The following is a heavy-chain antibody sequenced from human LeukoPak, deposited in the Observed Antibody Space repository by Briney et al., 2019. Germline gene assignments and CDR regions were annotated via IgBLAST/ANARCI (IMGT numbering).Heavy chain of an antibody. D-gene: IGHD1-26*01. J-gene: IGHJ4*02. Sequence: GGCLRLSCTPSGFILSSFDMHWVRQAPGKGLEWVASIRYDGSDKYYADSVKGRFTVSRDNSQNSLYLQMNSLRAEDTAIYYCVRDRGTYRPIDYWGQGTLVTVSS. V-gene: IGHV3-30*02. CDR1: GFILSSFD. CDR3: VRDRGTYRPIDY. CDR2: IRYDGSDK.